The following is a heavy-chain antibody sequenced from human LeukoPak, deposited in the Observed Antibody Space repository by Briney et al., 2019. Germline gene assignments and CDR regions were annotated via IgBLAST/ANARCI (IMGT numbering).Heavy chain of an antibody. V-gene: IGHV4-59*01. CDR2: IYYSGST. CDR3: AKDFHRLGEFDAFDI. D-gene: IGHD3-16*01. CDR1: GASISSYY. Sequence: SETLSLTCTVSGASISSYYWSWIRQPPGRGLEWIGCIYYSGSTNYNPSLQSRVTISVDTSKNQFSLKLSSVTAEDTALYYCAKDFHRLGEFDAFDIWGQGTMVTVSS. J-gene: IGHJ3*02.